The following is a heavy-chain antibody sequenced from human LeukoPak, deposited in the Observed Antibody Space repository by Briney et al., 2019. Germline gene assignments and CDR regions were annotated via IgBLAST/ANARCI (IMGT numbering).Heavy chain of an antibody. J-gene: IGHJ4*02. D-gene: IGHD3-10*01. CDR3: ARRGSNDY. CDR2: IKEDGSEK. CDR1: GFTFSSYW. Sequence: GGSLRLSCAASGFTFSSYWRTWVRQAPGKGLEWVANIKEDGSEKYYVDSVKGRFTISRDNAKNSLYLQMNSLRAEDTAVYYCARRGSNDYWGQGTLVTVSS. V-gene: IGHV3-7*01.